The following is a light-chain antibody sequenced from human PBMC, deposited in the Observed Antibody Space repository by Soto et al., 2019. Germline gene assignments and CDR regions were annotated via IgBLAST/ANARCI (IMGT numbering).Light chain of an antibody. CDR1: RSISYW. J-gene: IGKJ1*01. V-gene: IGKV1-5*01. CDR3: QQYNSYSWT. Sequence: DIQMTQAPSTLSASVGDRVTITCRASRSISYWLAWYQQKPGKAPTLLIYDASTLESGVPSRFSGSGFGTDFTLTISTLQPEDFGTYYCQQYNSYSWTFGQGTRGIS. CDR2: DAS.